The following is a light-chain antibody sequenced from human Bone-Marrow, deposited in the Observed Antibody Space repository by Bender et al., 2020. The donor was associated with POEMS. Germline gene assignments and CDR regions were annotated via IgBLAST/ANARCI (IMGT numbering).Light chain of an antibody. V-gene: IGLV3-1*01. CDR2: QGT. Sequence: SYELTQPPSVSVSPGQTATITCSGEKLGEEYACWYQQKPGQSPVVVIYQGTKRPSGIPERFSGSTSGNTASLTISGTQTMDEADYYCQSWGSNTAVFGGGTKLTVL. CDR1: KLGEEY. CDR3: QSWGSNTAV. J-gene: IGLJ2*01.